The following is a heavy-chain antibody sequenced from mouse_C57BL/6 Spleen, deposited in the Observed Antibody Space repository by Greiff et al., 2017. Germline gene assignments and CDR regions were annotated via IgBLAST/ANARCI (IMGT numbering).Heavy chain of an antibody. CDR1: GYTFTSYW. J-gene: IGHJ4*01. CDR3: ARQGRSPYYYAMDY. Sequence: QVQLQQPGAELVKPGASVKLSCKASGYTFTSYWMHWVKQRPGQGLEWIGMIHPNSGSTNYNEKFKSKATLTVDKSSSTAYMQLSSLTSEDSAVYYCARQGRSPYYYAMDYWGQGTSVTVSS. V-gene: IGHV1-64*01. CDR2: IHPNSGST.